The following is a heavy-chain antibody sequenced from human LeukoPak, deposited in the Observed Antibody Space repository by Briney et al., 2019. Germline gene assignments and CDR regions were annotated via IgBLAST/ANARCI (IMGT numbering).Heavy chain of an antibody. J-gene: IGHJ3*02. Sequence: GGSLRLSCAASGFTVSSSYMSWVRQAPGKGLEWVSVIYSGGSTYYADSVKGRFTISRDNSKNTLYLQMNSLRAEDTAVYYCARENGGYANAFDIWGQGTMVTVSS. CDR1: GFTVSSSY. CDR3: ARENGGYANAFDI. V-gene: IGHV3-53*01. CDR2: IYSGGST. D-gene: IGHD4-23*01.